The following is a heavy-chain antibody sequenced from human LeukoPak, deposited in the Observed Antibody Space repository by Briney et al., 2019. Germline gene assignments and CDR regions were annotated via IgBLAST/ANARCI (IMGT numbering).Heavy chain of an antibody. V-gene: IGHV1-8*01. J-gene: IGHJ4*02. Sequence: ASVKVSCKASGYTFTSYDINWVRQATGQGLEWMGWMNPNSGNTRYAQKFQGRVTMTRNTSISTAYMELSSLRSEDTAVYYCARGLRVGATKRRTYYFDYWGQGTLVTVSS. D-gene: IGHD1-26*01. CDR2: MNPNSGNT. CDR1: GYTFTSYD. CDR3: ARGLRVGATKRRTYYFDY.